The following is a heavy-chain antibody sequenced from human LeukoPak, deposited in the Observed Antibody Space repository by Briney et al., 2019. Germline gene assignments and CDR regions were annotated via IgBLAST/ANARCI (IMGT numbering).Heavy chain of an antibody. CDR2: ISSSRSHI. J-gene: IGHJ4*02. Sequence: GGSLRLSCAASGFTVSSNYMSWVRQAPGKGLEWVSSISSSRSHIYYADSVKGRFTISRDNAKNSLYLQMNSLRAEDTAVYYCARSLRPRYYGSGSYPDYWGQGTLVTVSS. V-gene: IGHV3-21*04. CDR3: ARSLRPRYYGSGSYPDY. D-gene: IGHD3-10*01. CDR1: GFTVSSNY.